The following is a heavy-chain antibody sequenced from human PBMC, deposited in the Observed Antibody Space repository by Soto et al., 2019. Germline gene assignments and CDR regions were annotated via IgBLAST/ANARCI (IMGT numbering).Heavy chain of an antibody. J-gene: IGHJ6*03. V-gene: IGHV1-24*01. CDR2: FDPEDGET. CDR1: GYTLTELS. D-gene: IGHD3-3*01. CDR3: ATLSRNFDFWSGSPDYYYYMDV. Sequence: GASVKVSCKVSGYTLTELSMHWVRQAPGEGLEWMGGFDPEDGETIYAQKFQGRVTMTEDTSTDTAYMELSSLRSEDTAVYYCATLSRNFDFWSGSPDYYYYMDVWGKGPTVTVSS.